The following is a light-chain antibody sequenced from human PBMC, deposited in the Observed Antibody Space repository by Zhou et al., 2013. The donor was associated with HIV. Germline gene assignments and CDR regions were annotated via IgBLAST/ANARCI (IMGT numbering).Light chain of an antibody. CDR1: QTISSK. CDR2: DAS. V-gene: IGKV1-33*01. CDR3: QQSYSTSPIT. J-gene: IGKJ5*01. Sequence: DIQMTQSPSTLSASVGDRVTIICRTSQTISSKLAWYQQKPGKAPKLLIYDASNLETGVPSRFSGSGSGTDFTFTISSLQPEDIATYYCQQSYSTSPITFGQGTRLGIK.